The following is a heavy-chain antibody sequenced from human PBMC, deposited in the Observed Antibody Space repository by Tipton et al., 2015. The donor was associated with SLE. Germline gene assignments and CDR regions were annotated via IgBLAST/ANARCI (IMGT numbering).Heavy chain of an antibody. CDR3: ARSGSLKDYDFWSANS. Sequence: SLRLSCVAPGFTLSVYSMNWVRQAPGKGLEWVSRITTDGRSTSYADSVKGRFTISRDNAQNTVYLQMNSLRAEDTAIYYCARSGSLKDYDFWSANSWGQGTLVTVSS. V-gene: IGHV3-74*01. J-gene: IGHJ4*02. CDR1: GFTLSVYS. D-gene: IGHD3-3*01. CDR2: ITTDGRST.